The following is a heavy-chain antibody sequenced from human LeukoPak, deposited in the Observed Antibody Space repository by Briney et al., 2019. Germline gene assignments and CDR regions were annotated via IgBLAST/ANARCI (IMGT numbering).Heavy chain of an antibody. CDR1: GGSISPYC. V-gene: IGHV4-59*12. D-gene: IGHD3-22*01. Sequence: SETLSLTCTVSGGSISPYCWSWIRQPPGKGLEWIGYIYYSGSTYYSPSLKSRVTISLDTSRNQFSLKLNSVTAADTAVYYCAKSNGYGLIDIWGQGTMVTVSS. CDR2: IYYSGST. CDR3: AKSNGYGLIDI. J-gene: IGHJ3*02.